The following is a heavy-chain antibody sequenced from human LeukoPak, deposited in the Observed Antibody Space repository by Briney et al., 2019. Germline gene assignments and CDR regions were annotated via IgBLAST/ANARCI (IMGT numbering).Heavy chain of an antibody. Sequence: PGGSLRLSCAASGFTFGSYAMSWVRQAPGKGLEWLSAISGSGGSTYYADSVMGRFTISRHNSRNTLYLQMNSLRAEDTAVYYCARVDTVMAYYFDLWGQGTLVTVSS. J-gene: IGHJ4*02. V-gene: IGHV3-23*01. CDR1: GFTFGSYA. CDR3: ARVDTVMAYYFDL. D-gene: IGHD5-18*01. CDR2: ISGSGGST.